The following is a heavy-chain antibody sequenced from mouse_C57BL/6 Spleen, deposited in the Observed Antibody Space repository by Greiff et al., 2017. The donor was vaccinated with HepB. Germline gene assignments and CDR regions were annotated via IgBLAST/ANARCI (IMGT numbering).Heavy chain of an antibody. CDR2: ISDGGSYT. V-gene: IGHV5-4*03. Sequence: EVKLVESGGGLVKPGASLKLSCAASGFTFSSYAMPWVRQTPEKRLEWVATISDGGSYTYYPDNVKGRFTIARDNAKNNLYLQMSHLKSEDTAMYYCAKDLITTVVATNFDGWGTGTTVTVSS. CDR1: GFTFSSYA. CDR3: AKDLITTVVATNFDG. D-gene: IGHD1-1*01. J-gene: IGHJ1*03.